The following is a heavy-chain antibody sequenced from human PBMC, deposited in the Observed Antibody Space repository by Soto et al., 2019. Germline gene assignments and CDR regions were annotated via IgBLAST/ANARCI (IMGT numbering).Heavy chain of an antibody. Sequence: ASVKVSFKASGDTFTIHYIHWVRQAPGQGLEWMGIINPSGGSTSYAQKFQGRVTMTRDTSTSTVYMELSSLRSEDTALYYCASTMSRPYDYWGQGTLVTVSS. J-gene: IGHJ4*02. V-gene: IGHV1-46*01. CDR2: INPSGGST. CDR3: ASTMSRPYDY. CDR1: GDTFTIHY. D-gene: IGHD3-3*01.